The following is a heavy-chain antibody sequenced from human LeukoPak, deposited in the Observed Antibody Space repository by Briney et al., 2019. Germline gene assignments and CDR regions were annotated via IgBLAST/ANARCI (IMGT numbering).Heavy chain of an antibody. V-gene: IGHV3-23*01. CDR3: ATVTGMDAFDI. CDR2: ISGSGGST. D-gene: IGHD1-20*01. Sequence: GGSPRLSCAASGFTFSSYAMSWVRQAPGKGLEWVSAISGSGGSTYYADSVKGRFTISRDNAKNSLYLQMNSLRAEDTAVYYCATVTGMDAFDIWGQGTMVTVSS. CDR1: GFTFSSYA. J-gene: IGHJ3*02.